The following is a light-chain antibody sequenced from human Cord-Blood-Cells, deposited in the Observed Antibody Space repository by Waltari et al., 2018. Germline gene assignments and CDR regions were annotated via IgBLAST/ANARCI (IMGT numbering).Light chain of an antibody. Sequence: AIRITQSPSSLSASTGDRVTITCRASQGISSYLAWYQQKPGKAPKLLIYAGSTLQSGVPSRFSGSGSGTDFTLTISCLQSEDFATYYCQQYYSYPRTFGQGTKVEIK. CDR2: AGS. CDR3: QQYYSYPRT. CDR1: QGISSY. J-gene: IGKJ1*01. V-gene: IGKV1-8*01.